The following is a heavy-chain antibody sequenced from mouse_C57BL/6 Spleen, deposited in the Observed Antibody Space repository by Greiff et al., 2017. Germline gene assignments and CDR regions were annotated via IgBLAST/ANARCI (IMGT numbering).Heavy chain of an antibody. Sequence: VKLVESGAELVRPGASVTLSCKASGYTFTDYEMHWVKQTPVHGLEWIGAIDPETGGTAYNQKFKGKAILTADKSSSTAYMELRSLTSEDSAVYYCTRKGIYDGYYLDYWGQGTTLTVSS. J-gene: IGHJ2*01. CDR2: IDPETGGT. CDR3: TRKGIYDGYYLDY. D-gene: IGHD2-3*01. CDR1: GYTFTDYE. V-gene: IGHV1-15*01.